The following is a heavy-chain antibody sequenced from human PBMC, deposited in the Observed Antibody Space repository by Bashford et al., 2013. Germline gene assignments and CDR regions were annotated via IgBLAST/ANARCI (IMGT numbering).Heavy chain of an antibody. CDR1: GFSLSTSGVG. V-gene: IGHV2-5*01. CDR3: AHLRGDPWELGLIDY. CDR2: IYWNDDK. D-gene: IGHD1-26*01. J-gene: IGHJ4*03. Sequence: SGPTLVKPTQTLTLTCTFSGFSLSTSGVGVGWIRQPPGKALEWLALIYWNDDKRYSPSLKSRLTITKDTSKNQVVLTMTNMDPVDTATYYCAHLRGDPWELGLIDYWGRGTMVTVSS.